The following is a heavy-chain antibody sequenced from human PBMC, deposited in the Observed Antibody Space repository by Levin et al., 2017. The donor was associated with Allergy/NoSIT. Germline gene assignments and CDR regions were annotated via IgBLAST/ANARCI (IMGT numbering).Heavy chain of an antibody. CDR1: GYSFTSYW. CDR3: ASSSSKFEVSGYDWRGLDY. Sequence: KVSCKGSGYSFTSYWIGWVRQMPGKGLEWMGIIYPGDSDTRYSPSFQGQVTISADKSISTAYLQWSSLKASDTAMYYCASSSSKFEVSGYDWRGLDYWGQGTLVTVSS. CDR2: IYPGDSDT. D-gene: IGHD5-12*01. V-gene: IGHV5-51*01. J-gene: IGHJ4*02.